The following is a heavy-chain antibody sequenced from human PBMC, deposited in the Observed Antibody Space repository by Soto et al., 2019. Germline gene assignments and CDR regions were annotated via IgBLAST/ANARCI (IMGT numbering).Heavy chain of an antibody. CDR1: GGTFSTYY. J-gene: IGHJ5*02. CDR2: ITHIIGIV. V-gene: IGHV1-69*04. D-gene: IGHD4-4*01. CDR3: AGDPDSHYNDSHASSYP. Sequence: QVQLVQSGAEVKKPGSSVKVSCKASGGTFSTYYITGARQAPGQGLVWMGRITHIIGIVNYAQEFQGRVTISADKFTGTAYMELTGLRSDDTAVYYCAGDPDSHYNDSHASSYPWGQGTLVTVSS.